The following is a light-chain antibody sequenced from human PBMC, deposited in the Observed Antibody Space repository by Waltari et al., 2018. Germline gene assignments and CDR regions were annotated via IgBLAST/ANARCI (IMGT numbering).Light chain of an antibody. CDR3: SSYTTSSTLVV. CDR1: SSDVGGYDY. CDR2: DVS. V-gene: IGLV2-14*01. Sequence: QSALTQPASVSGSPGQSITISCTGTSSDVGGYDYVSWYQQHPGKAPKLLIYDVSNWPSGVANRFSGSKSGNTASRTISGLQAEDEADYYCSSYTTSSTLVVFGGGTKLTVL. J-gene: IGLJ2*01.